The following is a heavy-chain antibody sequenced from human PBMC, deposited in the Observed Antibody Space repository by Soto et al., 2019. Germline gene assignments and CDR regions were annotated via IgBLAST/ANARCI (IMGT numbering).Heavy chain of an antibody. CDR3: AKDLTYYYDSSGYYHDAFDI. V-gene: IGHV3-23*01. CDR1: GFTFSSYA. D-gene: IGHD3-22*01. J-gene: IGHJ3*02. Sequence: GGSLRLSCAASGFTFSSYAMSWVRQAPGKGLEWVSAISGSGGSTYYADSVKGRFTISRDNSKNTLYLQVNSLRAEDTAVYYCAKDLTYYYDSSGYYHDAFDIWGQGTMVTVSS. CDR2: ISGSGGST.